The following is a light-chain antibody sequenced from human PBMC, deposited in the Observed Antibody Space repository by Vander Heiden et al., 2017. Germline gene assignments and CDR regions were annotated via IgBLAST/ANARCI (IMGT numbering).Light chain of an antibody. CDR3: MQGTHWPYT. CDR2: KVS. J-gene: IGKJ2*01. CDR1: QSLVYSDGNTY. Sequence: DAVMTQSPLSLPVTLGQPASISCRSSQSLVYSDGNTYLNWFHQRPGQSPRRLICKVSNRDSGVPDRFSGSVSGTDFILRISRVEAEDVGVYYCMQGTHWPYTFGQGTNLEIK. V-gene: IGKV2-30*01.